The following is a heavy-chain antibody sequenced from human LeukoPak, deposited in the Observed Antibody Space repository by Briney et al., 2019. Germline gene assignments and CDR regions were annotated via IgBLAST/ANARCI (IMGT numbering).Heavy chain of an antibody. V-gene: IGHV4-34*01. CDR1: GGSFSGYY. CDR3: ARHTAALYFDY. Sequence: PSETLSLTCAVYGGSFSGYYWSWIRQPPGKGLEWIGEINHSGSTNYNPSLKSRVTISVDTSKNQFSLKLSSVTAADTAVYYCARHTAALYFDYWGQGALVTVSS. D-gene: IGHD4-17*01. J-gene: IGHJ4*02. CDR2: INHSGST.